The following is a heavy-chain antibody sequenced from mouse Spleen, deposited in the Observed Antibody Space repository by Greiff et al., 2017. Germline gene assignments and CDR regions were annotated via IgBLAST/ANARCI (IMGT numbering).Heavy chain of an antibody. Sequence: QVQLQQPGAELVKPGASVKLSCKASGYTFTSYWMQWVKQRPGQGLEWIGEIDPSDSYTNYNQKFKGKATLTVDTSSSTAYMQLSSLTSEDSAVYYCARRGDYHWYFDVWGAGTTVTVSS. CDR3: ARRGDYHWYFDV. V-gene: IGHV1-50*01. J-gene: IGHJ1*01. D-gene: IGHD2-4*01. CDR1: GYTFTSYW. CDR2: IDPSDSYT.